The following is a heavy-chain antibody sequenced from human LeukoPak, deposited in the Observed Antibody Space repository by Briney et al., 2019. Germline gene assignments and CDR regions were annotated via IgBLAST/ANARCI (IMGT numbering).Heavy chain of an antibody. D-gene: IGHD3-22*01. CDR1: GFTFDDYA. V-gene: IGHV3-9*01. Sequence: GGSLRLSCAASGFTFDDYAMHWVRQAPGKGLEWVSGISWNSGSIGYADSVKGRFTISRDNARNSLYLQMNSLRADDTAVYYCAIPSSYDGSRYYHAYWGQGTLVPVSS. J-gene: IGHJ4*02. CDR3: AIPSSYDGSRYYHAY. CDR2: ISWNSGSI.